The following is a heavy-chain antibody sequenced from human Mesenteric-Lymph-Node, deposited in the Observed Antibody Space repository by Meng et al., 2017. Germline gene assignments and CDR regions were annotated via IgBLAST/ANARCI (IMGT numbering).Heavy chain of an antibody. Sequence: QVQLQESGPGRAKPSQSLVRTCTVSGDSISSGEYFWSWIRQPQGKGLEWIGYMDYRGSTFYNPSLKSRVTISVDTSKNQFSLKLSSVTAADTAVYFCARGALLWDSWGQGTLVTVSS. D-gene: IGHD2-2*01. V-gene: IGHV4-30-4*01. J-gene: IGHJ4*02. CDR1: GDSISSGEYF. CDR3: ARGALLWDS. CDR2: MDYRGST.